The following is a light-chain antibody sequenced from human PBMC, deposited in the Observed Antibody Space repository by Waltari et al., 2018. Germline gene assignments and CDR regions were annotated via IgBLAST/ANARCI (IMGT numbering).Light chain of an antibody. CDR3: QQYDGEVVT. CDR2: GTS. Sequence: EIVLTQSPGTLSLSPGERATLSCRSSQSVTSISLTWYQQKLGQAPRILIYGTSSRATCTPDRFSGSWSGTDFTLTISRLEPEDFAVYYCQQYDGEVVTFGGGTKVEI. V-gene: IGKV3-20*01. CDR1: QSVTSIS. J-gene: IGKJ4*01.